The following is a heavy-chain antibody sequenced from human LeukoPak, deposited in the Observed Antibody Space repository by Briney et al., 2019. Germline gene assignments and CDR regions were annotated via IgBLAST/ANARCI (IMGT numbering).Heavy chain of an antibody. J-gene: IGHJ5*02. CDR1: GYTFTSYD. Sequence: ASVKVSCKASGYTFTSYDINWVRQATGQGLEWMGWMNPNSGHTGYAQKFQGRVTMTRNTSITTAYMGLSSLRSEDTAVYYCARTHYYDSSGDNWFDPWGQGTLVTVSS. D-gene: IGHD3-22*01. CDR3: ARTHYYDSSGDNWFDP. V-gene: IGHV1-8*01. CDR2: MNPNSGHT.